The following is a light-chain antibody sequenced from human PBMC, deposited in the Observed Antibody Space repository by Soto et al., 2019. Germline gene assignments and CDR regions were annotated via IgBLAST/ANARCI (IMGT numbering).Light chain of an antibody. CDR3: QHYGTSPRT. V-gene: IGKV3-15*01. CDR1: QSVGSN. CDR2: GAS. J-gene: IGKJ1*01. Sequence: EIVMTQSPATLSVSAGERATVSCRSSQSVGSNLAWYQQKPGQAPRLLIYGASTRATGIPARFSGSGSGTEFTLTVSSLQSEDFAVYYCQHYGTSPRTFGQGTKVDI.